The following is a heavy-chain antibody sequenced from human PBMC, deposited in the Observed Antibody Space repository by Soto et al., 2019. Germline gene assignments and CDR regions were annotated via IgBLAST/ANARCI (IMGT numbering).Heavy chain of an antibody. Sequence: QVQLVQSEAEVKKPGASVKVSCQASGYTFINYGISWVRQAPGQGLEWMGWVSGYNGNTNYAQKLWGRATMTTDTSTSTAYMALRTLRSDDTAVYYCARDEGSNGFDSWGQGTLVTVSS. CDR3: ARDEGSNGFDS. CDR1: GYTFINYG. J-gene: IGHJ4*02. V-gene: IGHV1-18*04. D-gene: IGHD4-4*01. CDR2: VSGYNGNT.